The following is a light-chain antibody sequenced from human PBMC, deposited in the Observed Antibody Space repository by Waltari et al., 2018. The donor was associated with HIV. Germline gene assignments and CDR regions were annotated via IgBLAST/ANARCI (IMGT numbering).Light chain of an antibody. CDR2: GAS. CDR1: QSVDSD. J-gene: IGKJ2*01. CDR3: QQYNNWPYT. V-gene: IGKV3-15*01. Sequence: ERVMTQSPTTLSVSPGERATPSCRASQSVDSDLAWYQQKPGQPPRLLISGASTRATGIPARFSGSGSGIEFTLTINSLQSEDFAIYYCQQYNNWPYTFGQGTRLDIK.